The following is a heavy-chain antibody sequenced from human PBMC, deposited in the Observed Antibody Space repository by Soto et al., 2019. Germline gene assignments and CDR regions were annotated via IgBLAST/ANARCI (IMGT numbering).Heavy chain of an antibody. V-gene: IGHV1-18*01. D-gene: IGHD3-3*01. CDR2: ISAYNGNT. CDR3: ARDRGTIFGVVIAFDY. Sequence: ASVKVSCKASGYTFTSYGISWVRQAPGQGHEWMGWISAYNGNTNYAQKLQGRVTMTTDTSTSTAYLELRSLRSDDTSVYYCARDRGTIFGVVIAFDYWGQGTLVTVSS. J-gene: IGHJ4*02. CDR1: GYTFTSYG.